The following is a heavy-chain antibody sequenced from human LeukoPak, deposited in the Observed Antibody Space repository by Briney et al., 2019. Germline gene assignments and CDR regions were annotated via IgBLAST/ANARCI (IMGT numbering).Heavy chain of an antibody. Sequence: GGSLRLSCAASGFTFSDYYMSWIRQAPGKGLEWISYISNSGSTIYYADSVKGRFTISRDNAKNSLYLQMNSLRAEDTAVYYCAREDRDYGDYIFDYWGQGTLVTVSS. J-gene: IGHJ4*02. CDR1: GFTFSDYY. D-gene: IGHD4-17*01. V-gene: IGHV3-11*01. CDR3: AREDRDYGDYIFDY. CDR2: ISNSGSTI.